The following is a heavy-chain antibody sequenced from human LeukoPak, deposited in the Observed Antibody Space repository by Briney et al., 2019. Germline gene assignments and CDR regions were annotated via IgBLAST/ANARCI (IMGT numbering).Heavy chain of an antibody. CDR3: AGLYCSSTSCYTDP. D-gene: IGHD2-2*01. CDR1: GGSISSGGYS. CDR2: IYHSGST. V-gene: IGHV4-30-2*01. J-gene: IGHJ5*02. Sequence: PSETLSLTCAVSGGSISSGGYSWSWIRQPPGKDLEWIGYIYHSGSTYYNPSLKSRVTISVDRSKSQFSLKLSSVTAADTAVYYCAGLYCSSTSCYTDPWGQGTLVTVSS.